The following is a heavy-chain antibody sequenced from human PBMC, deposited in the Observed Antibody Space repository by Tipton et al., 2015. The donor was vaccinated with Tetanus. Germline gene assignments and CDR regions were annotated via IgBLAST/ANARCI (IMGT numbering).Heavy chain of an antibody. Sequence: TLSLTCTVSGASISSYYWSWIRQPAGKGLEWIGRVYNSGSTDYNPSLKSRLAMSLDTSKNQFSLKLSSVTAADTAVYYCARRQVGRGPFDYWGQGSRVTVSS. D-gene: IGHD3-10*01. J-gene: IGHJ4*02. V-gene: IGHV4-4*07. CDR3: ARRQVGRGPFDY. CDR2: VYNSGST. CDR1: GASISSYY.